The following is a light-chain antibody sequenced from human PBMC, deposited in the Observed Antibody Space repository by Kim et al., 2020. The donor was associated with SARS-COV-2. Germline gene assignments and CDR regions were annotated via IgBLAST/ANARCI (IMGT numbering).Light chain of an antibody. CDR2: RNN. V-gene: IGLV1-47*01. J-gene: IGLJ1*01. Sequence: QSVLTQPPSASGTPGQRVTISCSGGSSNIGSNHVYWYQHLPGTAPKLLIYRNNQRPSGVPDRFSGSKSATSASLAISGLRSEDEADYYCAAWDDSLSGYVFGSGTKVTVL. CDR3: AAWDDSLSGYV. CDR1: SSNIGSNH.